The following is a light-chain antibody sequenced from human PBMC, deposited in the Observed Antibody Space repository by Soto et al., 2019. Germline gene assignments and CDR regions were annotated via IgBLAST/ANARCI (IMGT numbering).Light chain of an antibody. J-gene: IGKJ1*01. CDR3: QQYGSSPHT. CDR2: GAS. CDR1: QSVSSSY. V-gene: IGKV3-20*01. Sequence: EMVLTQSPGTLSLSPGERATLSCSANQSVSSSYLAWYQQKPGQAPRLLIYGASSRATCIPDRFSGSGSGTDFTLTISRLEPEDFAVYYCQQYGSSPHTFGQRTKLQI.